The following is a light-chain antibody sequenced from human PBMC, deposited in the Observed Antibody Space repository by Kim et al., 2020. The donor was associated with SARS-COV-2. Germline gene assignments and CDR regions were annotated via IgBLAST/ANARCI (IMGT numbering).Light chain of an antibody. CDR3: QQYGSSPRT. V-gene: IGKV3-20*01. CDR2: GAS. J-gene: IGKJ2*01. CDR1: QSVSSSY. Sequence: LSPGERAALSCRASQSVSSSYLAWYQQKPGQAPRLLIYGASSRATGIPDRFSGSGSGTDFTLTISRLEPEDFAVYYCQQYGSSPRTFGQGTKLEI.